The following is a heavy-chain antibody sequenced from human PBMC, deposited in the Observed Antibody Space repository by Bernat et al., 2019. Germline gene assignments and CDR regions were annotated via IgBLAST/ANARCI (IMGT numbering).Heavy chain of an antibody. CDR2: ISSSSTYT. Sequence: QVQLVESGGGLVKPGGSLRLSCAASGFTFSDYYMSWIRQAPGKGLEWVSYISSSSTYTNYADSVKGRFTISRDNAKNSLYLQMNRLRAEDTAVYYCVRDGRYCSSTSCYGDIWGQGTMVSVSS. CDR3: VRDGRYCSSTSCYGDI. D-gene: IGHD2-2*01. V-gene: IGHV3-11*06. J-gene: IGHJ3*02. CDR1: GFTFSDYY.